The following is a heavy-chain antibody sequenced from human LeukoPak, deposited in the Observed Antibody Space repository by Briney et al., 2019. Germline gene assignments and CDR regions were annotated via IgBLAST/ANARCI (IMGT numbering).Heavy chain of an antibody. Sequence: GGSLRLSCADSGFTFSSYAMSWVRQAPGKGLEWVSGISGSSGSTYYADSVKGRFTISRDNSKNTLYLQMNSLRVEDTAVYYCAKDPHRSTSPWYFDLWGRGTLVIVSS. CDR3: AKDPHRSTSPWYFDL. CDR2: ISGSSGST. J-gene: IGHJ2*01. V-gene: IGHV3-23*01. CDR1: GFTFSSYA. D-gene: IGHD6-6*01.